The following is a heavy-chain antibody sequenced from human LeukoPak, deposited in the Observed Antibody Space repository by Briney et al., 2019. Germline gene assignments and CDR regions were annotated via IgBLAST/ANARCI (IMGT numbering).Heavy chain of an antibody. V-gene: IGHV3-23*01. D-gene: IGHD3-22*01. CDR3: AKDPSYYYDSSGYYPWYFDY. J-gene: IGHJ4*02. CDR1: GFTFSSYA. CDR2: ISGSGGST. Sequence: GGSLRLSCAASGFTFSSYAMSWIRQAPGKGLEWVSAISGSGGSTYYADSVKGRFTISRDNSKNTLHLQMNSLRAEDTAVYYCAKDPSYYYDSSGYYPWYFDYWGQGTLVTVSS.